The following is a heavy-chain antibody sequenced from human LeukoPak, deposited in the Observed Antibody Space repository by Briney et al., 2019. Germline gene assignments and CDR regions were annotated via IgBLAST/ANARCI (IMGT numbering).Heavy chain of an antibody. D-gene: IGHD2-2*02. CDR2: INPNSGGT. J-gene: IGHJ4*02. V-gene: IGHV1-2*02. CDR3: ARGVYCSSTSCYTNY. Sequence: ASVKVSCKASGYTFTGYYMHWVRQAPGQGLEWMGWINPNSGGTNYAQKFQGRVTMTRDTSISTAYMELSRLRSDDTAVYYCARGVYCSSTSCYTNYWGQGTLATVSS. CDR1: GYTFTGYY.